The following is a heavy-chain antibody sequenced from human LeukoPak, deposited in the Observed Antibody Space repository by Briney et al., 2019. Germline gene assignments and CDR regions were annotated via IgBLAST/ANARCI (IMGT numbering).Heavy chain of an antibody. D-gene: IGHD5-12*01. CDR3: TTEGIVATIVPDY. Sequence: GGSLRLSCAASGFTFKLYWMNWVRQVQGRGRVWVSRINHDGSDTIYADSVRGRFTISRDNAKNTLYLQMNSLRAEDTAVYYCTTEGIVATIVPDYWGQGTLVTVSS. J-gene: IGHJ4*02. V-gene: IGHV3-74*01. CDR2: INHDGSDT. CDR1: GFTFKLYW.